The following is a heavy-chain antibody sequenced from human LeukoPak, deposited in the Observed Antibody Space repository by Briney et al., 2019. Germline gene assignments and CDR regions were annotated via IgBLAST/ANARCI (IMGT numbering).Heavy chain of an antibody. CDR3: AREDYYGSGSGYFDY. CDR2: ISSSSNHI. Sequence: GRSLRLSCAASGFTFSSYGMHWVRQAPGKGLEWVSFISSSSNHIYHADSVKGRFTISRDNAKNSLYLQMNSLRAEDTAVYYCAREDYYGSGSGYFDYWGQGTLVTVSS. J-gene: IGHJ4*02. CDR1: GFTFSSYG. V-gene: IGHV3-21*01. D-gene: IGHD3-10*01.